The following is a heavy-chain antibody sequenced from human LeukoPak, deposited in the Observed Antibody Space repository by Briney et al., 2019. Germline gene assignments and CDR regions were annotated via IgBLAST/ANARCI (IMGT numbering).Heavy chain of an antibody. D-gene: IGHD2-15*01. J-gene: IGHJ4*02. CDR3: ARDGLLGYFDY. CDR1: GFTFSSYA. Sequence: GGSLRLSCAASGFTFSSYAMHWVRQAPXXGLEWVAVISYDGSNKYYADSVKGRFTIPRDNSKNTLYLQMNSLRAEDTAVYYCARDGLLGYFDYWGQGTLVTVSS. CDR2: ISYDGSNK. V-gene: IGHV3-30-3*01.